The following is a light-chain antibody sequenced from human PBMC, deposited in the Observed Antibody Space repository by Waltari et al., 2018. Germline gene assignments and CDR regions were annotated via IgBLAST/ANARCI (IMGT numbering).Light chain of an antibody. V-gene: IGKV4-1*01. CDR1: PSVLSSSDNKNY. CDR3: HQYYSSLQT. CDR2: WAS. Sequence: DIVMTQSPDSLPVSLGERATINCTSSPSVLSSSDNKNYLSWYQQKPGQPPKLLIYWASTRESGVPDRFSGSGSGTDFTLTISTLQAEDVAVYYCHQYYSSLQTFGQGTKVEIK. J-gene: IGKJ1*01.